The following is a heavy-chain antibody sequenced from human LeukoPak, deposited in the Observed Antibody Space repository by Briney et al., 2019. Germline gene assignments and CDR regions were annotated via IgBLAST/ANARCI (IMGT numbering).Heavy chain of an antibody. CDR1: GGSISSSSYY. J-gene: IGHJ4*02. D-gene: IGHD3-10*01. CDR3: ARGSTMVRGAIRGGVGY. Sequence: SETLSLTCTVSGGSISSSSYYWGWIRQPPGKGLEWIGSIYYSGSTYYNSSLRSRVTISVDTSKNQFSLKLSSVTAADTAVYYCARGSTMVRGAIRGGVGYWGQGTLVTVSS. V-gene: IGHV4-39*07. CDR2: IYYSGST.